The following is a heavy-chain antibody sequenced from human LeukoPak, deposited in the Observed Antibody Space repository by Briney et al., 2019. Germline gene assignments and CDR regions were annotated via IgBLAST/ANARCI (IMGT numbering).Heavy chain of an antibody. CDR2: INPNSGGT. CDR3: ARVENPYSSSWYGHRWFDP. D-gene: IGHD6-13*01. J-gene: IGHJ5*02. CDR1: GYTFTGYY. Sequence: GASVKVSCKASGYTFTGYYMHWVRQAPGQGLEWMGWINPNSGGTNYAQKFQGRVTMTRDTSISTAYMELSRLRSDDTAVYYCARVENPYSSSWYGHRWFDPWGQGTLVTASS. V-gene: IGHV1-2*02.